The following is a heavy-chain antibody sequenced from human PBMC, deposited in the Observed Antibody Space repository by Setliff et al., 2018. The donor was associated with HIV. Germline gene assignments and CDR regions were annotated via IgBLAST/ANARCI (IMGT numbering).Heavy chain of an antibody. Sequence: SETLSLTCAVYGGSFSGYFWSWVRQPPGKGLEWIGEIYHSGGTNCNPSLKSRVTISLDKSKNHFSLELRSVIAADTAVYYCARVITMVWTTFDPWGQGTLVTVSS. V-gene: IGHV4-34*01. CDR3: ARVITMVWTTFDP. CDR2: IYHSGGT. D-gene: IGHD3-10*01. J-gene: IGHJ5*02. CDR1: GGSFSGYF.